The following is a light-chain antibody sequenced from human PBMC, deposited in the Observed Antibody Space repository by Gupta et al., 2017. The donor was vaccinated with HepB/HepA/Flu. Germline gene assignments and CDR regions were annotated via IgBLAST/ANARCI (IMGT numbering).Light chain of an antibody. CDR2: WAS. CDR3: QQYYGTPWT. CDR1: QSVLHTYINKEY. V-gene: IGKV4-1*01. J-gene: IGKJ1*01. Sequence: DIVMTQSPDPLAVSLGERATIKCKSSQSVLHTYINKEYLAWYQQKSGQPPKLLIYWASTRESGGPDRFSGSGSVTEFTLTINSLQAEDVAVYYCQQYYGTPWTFGQGTRVEI.